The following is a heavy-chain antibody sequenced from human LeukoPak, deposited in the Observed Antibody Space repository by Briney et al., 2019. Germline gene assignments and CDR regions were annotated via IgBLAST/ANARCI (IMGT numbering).Heavy chain of an antibody. J-gene: IGHJ4*02. Sequence: GGSLRLSCAASGFSSYGMHWVRQAPGKGLEWVAVIWYDGSNKYYADSVKGRFTTSRDNSKNTLYLQMNSLRAEDTAVYYCARDWAYNSFDYWGQGTLVTVSS. CDR3: ARDWAYNSFDY. V-gene: IGHV3-33*01. D-gene: IGHD3-16*01. CDR1: GFSSYG. CDR2: IWYDGSNK.